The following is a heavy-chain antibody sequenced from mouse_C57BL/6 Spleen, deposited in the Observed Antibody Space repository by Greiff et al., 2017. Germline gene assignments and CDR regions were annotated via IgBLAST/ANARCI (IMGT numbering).Heavy chain of an antibody. CDR1: GYTFTSYG. D-gene: IGHD2-3*01. CDR2: IYPRSGNT. Sequence: QVHVKQSGAELARPGASVKLSCKASGYTFTSYGISWVKQRTGQGLEWIGEIYPRSGNTYYNEKFKGKATLTADKSSSTAYMELRSLTSEDSAVYFCAREEMGYYAMDYWGQGTSVTVSS. V-gene: IGHV1-81*01. CDR3: AREEMGYYAMDY. J-gene: IGHJ4*01.